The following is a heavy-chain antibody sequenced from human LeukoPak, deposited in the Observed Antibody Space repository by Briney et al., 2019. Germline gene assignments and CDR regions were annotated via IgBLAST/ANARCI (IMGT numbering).Heavy chain of an antibody. D-gene: IGHD2-15*01. J-gene: IGHJ5*02. CDR1: GCSFSGYY. Sequence: SETLSLTCAVYGCSFSGYYWSWIRQPPGKGLEWIGEINHSESTNYNPSLKSRVTISVDTSKHHFSLKLSSVTAADTAVYYCARGHIHCTGGSCYNWFDPWGQGTLVTVSS. V-gene: IGHV4-34*01. CDR3: ARGHIHCTGGSCYNWFDP. CDR2: INHSEST.